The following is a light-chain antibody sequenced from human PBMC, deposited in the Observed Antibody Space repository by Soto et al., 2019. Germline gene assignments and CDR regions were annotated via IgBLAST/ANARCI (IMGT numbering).Light chain of an antibody. CDR3: QQRSNWIT. CDR2: GAS. Sequence: EIVMTHSPATLSVSPWERATLSCRASQSVSSNLAWYQQKPGQAPRLLIYGASSRATGIPDRFSGSGSGTDFTLTISSLEPEDFAVYYCQQRSNWITFGQGTRLEIK. CDR1: QSVSSN. V-gene: IGKV3-11*01. J-gene: IGKJ5*01.